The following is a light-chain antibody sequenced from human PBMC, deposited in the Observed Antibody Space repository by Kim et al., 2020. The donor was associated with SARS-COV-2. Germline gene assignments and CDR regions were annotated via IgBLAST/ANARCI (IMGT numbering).Light chain of an antibody. CDR1: SLRSYY. J-gene: IGLJ3*02. V-gene: IGLV3-19*01. CDR3: NSRDSSGNHLDWV. CDR2: GKN. Sequence: SSELTQDPAVSVALGQTVMITCQGDSLRSYYASWYQQKPGQAPVLVIYGKNNRPSGIPDRFSGSSSGNTASLTITGAHAEDEADYYCNSRDSSGNHLDWVFGGGTQLTVL.